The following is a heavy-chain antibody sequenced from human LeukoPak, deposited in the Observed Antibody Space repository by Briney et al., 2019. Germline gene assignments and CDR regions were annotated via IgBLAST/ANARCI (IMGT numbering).Heavy chain of an antibody. CDR1: GFTFSSYW. CDR2: ITSISDGT. D-gene: IGHD3-10*01. CDR3: VKDRPNYFGWNGHYYTRNGDS. J-gene: IGHJ5*01. V-gene: IGHV3-23*01. Sequence: GGSLRLSCAASGFTFSSYWMSWVRQAPGGGLEWVSSITSISDGTFYADSVKGRFTISRDNSKSTLYLQMNSLRAEGTALYYCVKDRPNYFGWNGHYYTRNGDSWGQGTLVTVSS.